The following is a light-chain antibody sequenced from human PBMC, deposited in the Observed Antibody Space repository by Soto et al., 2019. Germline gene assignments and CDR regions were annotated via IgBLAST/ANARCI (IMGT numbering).Light chain of an antibody. Sequence: EIVLTQSPATLSVSPGERATLACRASQSVSSNLAWYLQKPGQAPSVLIYAASTRATGIPARFSGGGSGTEFTLTISSLQSEDFAVYYCQQYNNWPITFGQGTRLVIK. CDR3: QQYNNWPIT. J-gene: IGKJ5*01. CDR2: AAS. V-gene: IGKV3-15*01. CDR1: QSVSSN.